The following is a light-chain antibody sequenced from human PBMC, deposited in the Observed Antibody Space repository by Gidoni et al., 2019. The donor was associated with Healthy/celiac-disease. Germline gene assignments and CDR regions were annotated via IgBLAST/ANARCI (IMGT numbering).Light chain of an antibody. CDR1: QSILHSNGYNH. CDR2: LGS. CDR3: MQALQTPIT. Sequence: DIVMTQSPLSLPVTPGAPASISCRSSQSILHSNGYNHLDWYLQKPGQSPHLRIYLGSNRASGVPDRVSGSGSGTDFTLKISRVEAEDVGVYYCMQALQTPITFGQGTRLEIK. V-gene: IGKV2-28*01. J-gene: IGKJ5*01.